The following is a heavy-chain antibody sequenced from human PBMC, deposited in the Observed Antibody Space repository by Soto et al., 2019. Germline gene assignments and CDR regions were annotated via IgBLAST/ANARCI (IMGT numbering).Heavy chain of an antibody. CDR3: ASSRDGYDY. CDR2: ISYDGSNK. CDR1: GFTFSSYA. V-gene: IGHV3-30-3*01. D-gene: IGHD5-12*01. J-gene: IGHJ4*02. Sequence: PGGSLRLSCAASGFTFSSYAMHWVRQAPGKGLEWVAVISYDGSNKYYADSVKGRFTISRDNSKNTLYLQMNSLRAEDTAVYYCASSRDGYDYWGQGTLVTVS.